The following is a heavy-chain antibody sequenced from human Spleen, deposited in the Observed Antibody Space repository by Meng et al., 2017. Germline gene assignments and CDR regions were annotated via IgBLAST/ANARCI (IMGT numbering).Heavy chain of an antibody. CDR2: VHHSGST. V-gene: IGHV4-34*01. J-gene: IGHJ4*02. Sequence: QVQLHHGGGGLLKSSATLSLPCGVYGGAFIDYHWTWIRQSPEKGVEWVGEVHHSGSTNYSPSLKSRVTMSVDMYKKQFSLNLASVTAADTAVYYCGRGTISAAPAVDFWGQGTLVTVSS. CDR1: GGAFIDYH. CDR3: GRGTISAAPAVDF. D-gene: IGHD6-6*01.